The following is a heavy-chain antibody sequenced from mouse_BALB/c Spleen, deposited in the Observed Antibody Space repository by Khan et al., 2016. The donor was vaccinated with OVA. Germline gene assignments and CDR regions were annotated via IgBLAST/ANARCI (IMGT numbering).Heavy chain of an antibody. J-gene: IGHJ2*01. CDR3: ARSIMAN. Sequence: EVKLQKSGPGLVKPSQSLSLTCTVTGYSITSDYAWNWIRQFPGNKLEWMGYISYSGSTSYNPSLKSRISINRDTSKNQFFLQLNSVTTEDTATSYCARSIMANWGQGTTLTVSS. CDR1: GYSITSDYA. V-gene: IGHV3-2*02. CDR2: ISYSGST.